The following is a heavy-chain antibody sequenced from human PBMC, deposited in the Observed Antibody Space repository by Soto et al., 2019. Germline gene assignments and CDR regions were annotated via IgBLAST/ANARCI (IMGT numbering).Heavy chain of an antibody. CDR1: GFTLSSYW. Sequence: PGGSLRLSCAASGFTLSSYWMSWVRQAPGKGLEWVANIKQDGSEKYYVDSVKGRFTISRDNAKNSLYLQMNSLRAEDTAVYYCARDHSGIAAAGTFDYWGQGTLVTVSS. J-gene: IGHJ4*02. CDR2: IKQDGSEK. V-gene: IGHV3-7*01. CDR3: ARDHSGIAAAGTFDY. D-gene: IGHD6-13*01.